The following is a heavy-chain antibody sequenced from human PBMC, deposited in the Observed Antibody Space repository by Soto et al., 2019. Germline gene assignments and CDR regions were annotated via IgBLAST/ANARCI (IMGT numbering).Heavy chain of an antibody. V-gene: IGHV4-31*03. CDR2: IYYSGST. J-gene: IGHJ6*02. CDR1: GGSISSGGYY. Sequence: TLSLTCTVSGGSISSGGYYWSWIRQHPGKGLEWIGYIYYSGSTYYNPSLKSRVTISVDTSKNQFSLKLSSVTAADTAVYYCARSGYCSSTSCYIGGGYYYYGMDVWGQGTTVTVSS. D-gene: IGHD2-2*02. CDR3: ARSGYCSSTSCYIGGGYYYYGMDV.